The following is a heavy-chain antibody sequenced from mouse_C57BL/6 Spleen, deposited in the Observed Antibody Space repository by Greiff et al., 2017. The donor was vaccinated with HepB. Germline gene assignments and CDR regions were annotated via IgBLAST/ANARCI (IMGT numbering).Heavy chain of an antibody. CDR3: ARASNYYFDY. D-gene: IGHD4-1*01. J-gene: IGHJ2*01. Sequence: EVHLVESGGGLVKPGGSLKLSCAASGFTFSDYGMHWVRQAPEKGLEWVAYISSGSSTIYYADTVKGRFTISRDNAKNTLFLQMTSLRSEDTAMYYCARASNYYFDYWGQGTTLTVSS. CDR1: GFTFSDYG. CDR2: ISSGSSTI. V-gene: IGHV5-17*01.